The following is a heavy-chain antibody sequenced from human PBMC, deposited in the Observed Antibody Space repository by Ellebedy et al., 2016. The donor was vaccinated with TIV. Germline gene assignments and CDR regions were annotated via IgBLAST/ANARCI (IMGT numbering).Heavy chain of an antibody. J-gene: IGHJ5*02. CDR3: ARSSLWFGEFSWFDP. CDR2: INHSGST. V-gene: IGHV4-34*01. D-gene: IGHD3-10*01. Sequence: ESLKISXAASGFTFSSYSMNWVRQPPGKGLEWIGEINHSGSTNYNPSLKSRVTISVDTSKNQFSLKLSSVTAADTAVYYCARSSLWFGEFSWFDPWGQGTLVTVSS. CDR1: GFTFSSYS.